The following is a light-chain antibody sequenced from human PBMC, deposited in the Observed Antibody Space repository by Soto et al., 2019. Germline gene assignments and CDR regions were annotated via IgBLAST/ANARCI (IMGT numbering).Light chain of an antibody. Sequence: DIHVTQSQSSLAASLGERVTITCRASQGISSYLAWYQQKPGKAPKLLIYAASTLQSGVPQRFSGSGSGTEFTLTISSLQTDDFSTYYCQQYHSYWTFGQGTRLEIK. V-gene: IGKV1-9*01. CDR3: QQYHSYWT. CDR1: QGISSY. CDR2: AAS. J-gene: IGKJ5*01.